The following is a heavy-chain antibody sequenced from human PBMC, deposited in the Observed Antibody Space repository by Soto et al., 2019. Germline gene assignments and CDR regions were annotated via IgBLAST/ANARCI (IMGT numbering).Heavy chain of an antibody. CDR3: ARGVRNYYYFDY. D-gene: IGHD1-7*01. CDR1: GFTFSNYW. V-gene: IGHV3-74*01. Sequence: EVQLVESGGGLVQPGGSQRFSCAASGFTFSNYWMHWVRQAPGKGLVWVSRINGDGSTTNYADSVKGRCTISRDNDKNTLDLQMNSLRAEDTAVYYCARGVRNYYYFDYWGQGTLVTVSS. J-gene: IGHJ4*02. CDR2: INGDGSTT.